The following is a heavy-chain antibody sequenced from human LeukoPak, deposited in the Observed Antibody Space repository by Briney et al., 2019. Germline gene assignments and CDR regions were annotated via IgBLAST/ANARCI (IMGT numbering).Heavy chain of an antibody. CDR1: GGSISDYY. J-gene: IGHJ4*02. V-gene: IGHV4-59*01. CDR3: ARFTGSYYPYYFDY. CDR2: LSNSGNT. Sequence: SETLSLTCTVSGGSISDYYWGWIRQPPGKGLEWIGHLSNSGNTNYNPSLRSRVSTSLDTSKSQFSLKLSSVTAADTAVYYCARFTGSYYPYYFDYWGQGTLVTVSS. D-gene: IGHD1-26*01.